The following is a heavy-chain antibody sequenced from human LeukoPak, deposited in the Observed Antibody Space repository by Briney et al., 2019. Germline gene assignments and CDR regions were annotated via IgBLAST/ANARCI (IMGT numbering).Heavy chain of an antibody. J-gene: IGHJ6*04. D-gene: IGHD2-2*01. CDR1: GGSISSSSYY. CDR2: IYYSGST. V-gene: IGHV4-39*01. CDR3: ARLDNLGYCSSTSCPPPPDV. Sequence: SETLSLTCTVSGGSISSSSYYWGWIRQPPGKGLEWIGSIYYSGSTYYNPSLKSRVTISVDTSKNQFSLKLSSVTAADTAVYYCARLDNLGYCSSTSCPPPPDVWGKGTTVTVSS.